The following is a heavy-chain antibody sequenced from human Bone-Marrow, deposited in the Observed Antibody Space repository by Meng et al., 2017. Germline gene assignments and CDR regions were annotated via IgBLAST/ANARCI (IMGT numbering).Heavy chain of an antibody. D-gene: IGHD1-26*01. CDR1: GGSVSSGPYY. CDR3: ARDNMGSTDY. J-gene: IGHJ4*02. V-gene: IGHV4-61*01. Sequence: VQLQESGPGLVRPSATPSPTCTVSGGSVSSGPYYWTWVRQPPGKGLEWIGYKFHDGTTNYNPSLKSRVTMSVDASKKQFSLNLSSVTAADTAVYYCARDNMGSTDYWGQGTLVTVSS. CDR2: KFHDGTT.